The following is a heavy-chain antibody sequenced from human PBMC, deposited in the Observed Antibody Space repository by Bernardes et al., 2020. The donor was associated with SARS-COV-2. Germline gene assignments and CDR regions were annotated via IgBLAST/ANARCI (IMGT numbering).Heavy chain of an antibody. CDR1: GFAVSSNY. J-gene: IGHJ4*02. D-gene: IGHD7-27*01. CDR2: IYTGGYT. CDR3: ARVPNRNWGYFDY. Sequence: GGSLRLSCAASGFAVSSNYMSWVRQAPGKGLEWVSVIYTGGYTYYADSVKGRFTISRDDFKNTLYFQMNSLRSEDTAMYYCARVPNRNWGYFDYWGQGTLVTVSS. V-gene: IGHV3-53*01.